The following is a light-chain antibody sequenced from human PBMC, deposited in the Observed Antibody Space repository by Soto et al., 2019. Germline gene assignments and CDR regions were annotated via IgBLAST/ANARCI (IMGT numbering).Light chain of an antibody. J-gene: IGKJ1*01. V-gene: IGKV3-20*01. Sequence: EIVLTQSPGTLSLSPGERATLSCRASRSVRDKLAWYQQKSGQAPRLLIYDASSRATGIPDRFSGSGSGTDFTLTISSLEPEDLAVYYCQHYGSASWTFGLGTKVDI. CDR2: DAS. CDR1: RSVRDK. CDR3: QHYGSASWT.